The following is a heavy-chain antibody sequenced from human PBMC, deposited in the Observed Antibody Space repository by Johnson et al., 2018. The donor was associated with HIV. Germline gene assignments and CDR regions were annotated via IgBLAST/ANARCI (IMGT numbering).Heavy chain of an antibody. CDR1: GFTFSSYA. D-gene: IGHD3-22*01. CDR3: ARVGIYYDSIEDAFDI. CDR2: ISGSGGST. J-gene: IGHJ3*02. V-gene: IGHV3-23*01. Sequence: VQLMESGGGLVQPGGSLRLSCAASGFTFSSYAMSWVRQAPGKGLEWVSAISGSGGSTYYADSVKGRFTISRDNSKNTLYLQMNSLRAEETAVYYCARVGIYYDSIEDAFDIWGQGTMVTVSS.